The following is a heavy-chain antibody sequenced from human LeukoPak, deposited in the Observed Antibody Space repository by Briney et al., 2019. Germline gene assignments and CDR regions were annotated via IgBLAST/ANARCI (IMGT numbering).Heavy chain of an antibody. D-gene: IGHD1-1*01. CDR1: GFTFSSYS. CDR3: ARESHNWNDPYFDY. CDR2: ISSSSSYI. J-gene: IGHJ4*02. Sequence: GSLRLSCAASGFTFSSYSMNWVRQAPGKGLEWVSSISSSSSYIYYADSVKGRFTISRDNAKNSLYLQMNSLRAEDTAVYYCARESHNWNDPYFDYWGQGTLVTVSS. V-gene: IGHV3-21*01.